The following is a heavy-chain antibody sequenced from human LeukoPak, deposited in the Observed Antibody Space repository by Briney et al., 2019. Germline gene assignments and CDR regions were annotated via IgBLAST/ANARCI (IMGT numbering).Heavy chain of an antibody. CDR1: GFSVSMKY. Sequence: GESLRLSCAASGFSVSMKYMTWVRQAPRRGLECVSVIFSGGTTYYADSVKGRFTVSRDNSKNMMYLPMNSLRAEDAAVYYCARFSGPGMQHYYYYMDVWGTGTTVTVSS. CDR2: IFSGGTT. J-gene: IGHJ6*03. D-gene: IGHD3-10*01. CDR3: ARFSGPGMQHYYYYMDV. V-gene: IGHV3-53*01.